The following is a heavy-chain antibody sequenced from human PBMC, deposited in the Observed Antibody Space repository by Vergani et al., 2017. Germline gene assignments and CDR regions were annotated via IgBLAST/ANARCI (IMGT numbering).Heavy chain of an antibody. V-gene: IGHV1-24*01. CDR2: FDPEDGET. J-gene: IGHJ6*02. CDR3: ATPRLRFSYYYYYGMDV. D-gene: IGHD6-25*01. Sequence: QVQLVQSGAEVKKPGASVKVSCKVSGYILTELSMHWVRQAPGKGLEWMGGFDPEDGETIYAQKFQGIVTMTEDTSTDTAYMERSSLRSEDTAVYYCATPRLRFSYYYYYGMDVWGQGTTVTVSS. CDR1: GYILTELS.